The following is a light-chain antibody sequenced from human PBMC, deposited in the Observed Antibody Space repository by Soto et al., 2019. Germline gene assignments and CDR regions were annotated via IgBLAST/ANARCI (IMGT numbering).Light chain of an antibody. CDR1: QSLLDSDEGNTF. V-gene: IGKV2-40*01. CDR2: TVS. J-gene: IGKJ1*01. Sequence: DIVMTQTPLSLTVPPGGLESFSGRFIQSLLDSDEGNTFLDWFLQKPGQSPQLLIYTVSYRASGVPDRFSGSGSGTEFTLTISSLQPDDFATYYCQHYNSYSEAFGQGAKVDI. CDR3: QHYNSYSEA.